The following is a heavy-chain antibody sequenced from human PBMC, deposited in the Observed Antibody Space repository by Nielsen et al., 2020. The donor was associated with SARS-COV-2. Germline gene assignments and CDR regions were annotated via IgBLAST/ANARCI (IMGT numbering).Heavy chain of an antibody. D-gene: IGHD3-9*01. CDR1: GGSISSSNW. CDR3: ARAASHFDWLSPFDY. V-gene: IGHV4-4*02. CDR2: IYHSGST. J-gene: IGHJ4*02. Sequence: SETLSLTCAVSGGSISSSNWWSWVRPPPGKGLEWIGEIYHSGSTNYNPSLKSRVTISVDKSKNQFSLKLSSVTAADTAVYYCARAASHFDWLSPFDYWGQGTLVTVSS.